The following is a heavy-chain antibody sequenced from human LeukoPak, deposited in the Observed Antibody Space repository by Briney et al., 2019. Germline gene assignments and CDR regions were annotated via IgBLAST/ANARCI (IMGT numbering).Heavy chain of an antibody. Sequence: GGSLRLSCAASGFTFSSYAMSWVRQAPGKGLEWVSAISGSGGSTYYADSVKGRFTISRDNSKNTLYLQMNSLRAEDTAVYYCARDPVTRDYYYYYMDVWGKGTTVTVSS. V-gene: IGHV3-23*01. D-gene: IGHD4-11*01. J-gene: IGHJ6*03. CDR3: ARDPVTRDYYYYYMDV. CDR2: ISGSGGST. CDR1: GFTFSSYA.